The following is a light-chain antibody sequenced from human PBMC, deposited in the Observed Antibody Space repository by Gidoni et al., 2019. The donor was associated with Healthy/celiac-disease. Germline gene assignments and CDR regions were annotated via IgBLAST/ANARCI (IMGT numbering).Light chain of an antibody. J-gene: IGKJ1*01. Sequence: AIRITQSPSSLSASTRDRVTITCRASQGISSYLAWYQQKPGKAPKLLIYAASTLQSGVPSRFSGSGSGTDFTLTISCLQSEDFATYYCQQYYSYPRTFGQXTKVEIK. CDR3: QQYYSYPRT. V-gene: IGKV1-8*01. CDR1: QGISSY. CDR2: AAS.